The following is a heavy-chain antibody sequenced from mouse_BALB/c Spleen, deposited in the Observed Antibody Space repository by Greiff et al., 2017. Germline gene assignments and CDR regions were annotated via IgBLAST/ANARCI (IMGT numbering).Heavy chain of an antibody. V-gene: IGHV5-17*02. J-gene: IGHJ3*01. CDR3: SSYDGFAY. D-gene: IGHD2-12*01. CDR1: GFTFSSFG. CDR2: ISSGSSTI. Sequence: EVQGVESGGGLVQPGGSRKLSCAASGFTFSSFGMHWVRQAPEKGLEWVAYISSGSSTIYYADTVKGRFTISRDNPKNTLFLQMTSLRSEDTAMYYCSSYDGFAYWGQGTLVTVSA.